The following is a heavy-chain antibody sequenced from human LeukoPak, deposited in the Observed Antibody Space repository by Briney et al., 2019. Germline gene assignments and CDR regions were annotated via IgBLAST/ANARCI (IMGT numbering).Heavy chain of an antibody. CDR2: IYYSGST. V-gene: IGHV4-39*07. CDR1: GGSISSSSYY. D-gene: IGHD1-1*01. CDR3: ARDIEVELEPPLNYYYYMNV. J-gene: IGHJ6*03. Sequence: SETLSLTCTVSGGSISSSSYYWGWIRQPPGKGLEWIGSIYYSGSTYYNPSLKSRVTISVDRSKNQFSLKLSSVTAADTAVYYCARDIEVELEPPLNYYYYMNVWGKGTTVTVSS.